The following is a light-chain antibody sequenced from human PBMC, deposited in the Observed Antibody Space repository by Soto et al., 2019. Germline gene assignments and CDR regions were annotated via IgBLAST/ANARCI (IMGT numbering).Light chain of an antibody. V-gene: IGKV1-5*03. J-gene: IGKJ1*01. Sequence: DIQMTQSPSTLSASVGDRVTITCWASQSISSWLAWYQQKPGKAPKLLIYKASSLESGVPSRFSGSGSGTEFTLTISSLQPDDFATYYCQQYNSYTFGQGTKVEIK. CDR3: QQYNSYT. CDR2: KAS. CDR1: QSISSW.